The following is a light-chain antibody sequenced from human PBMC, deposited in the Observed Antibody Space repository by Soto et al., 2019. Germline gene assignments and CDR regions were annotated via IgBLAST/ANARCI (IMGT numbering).Light chain of an antibody. V-gene: IGKV3-15*01. CDR1: QSVGGS. J-gene: IGKJ1*01. Sequence: VMTQSPATLSVSPGERVTLYCRASQSVGGSLAWYRQKPGQAPSLLVYGASTRATGIPARFSGSGSGTEFTLTISSLQSDDFAVYYCLQYDKWPPWTFGQGTKVDIK. CDR3: LQYDKWPPWT. CDR2: GAS.